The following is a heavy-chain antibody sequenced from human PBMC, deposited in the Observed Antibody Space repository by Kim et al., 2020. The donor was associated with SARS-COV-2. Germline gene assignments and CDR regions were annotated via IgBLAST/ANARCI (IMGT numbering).Heavy chain of an antibody. CDR2: ISSSSSYI. Sequence: GGSLRLSCAASGFTFSSYSMNWVRQAPGKGLEWVSSISSSSSYIYYADSVKGRFTISRDNAKNSLYLQMNSLRAEDTAVYYCARVGGGYYDSSGYRIDYWGQGTLVTVSS. D-gene: IGHD3-22*01. CDR3: ARVGGGYYDSSGYRIDY. V-gene: IGHV3-21*01. J-gene: IGHJ4*02. CDR1: GFTFSSYS.